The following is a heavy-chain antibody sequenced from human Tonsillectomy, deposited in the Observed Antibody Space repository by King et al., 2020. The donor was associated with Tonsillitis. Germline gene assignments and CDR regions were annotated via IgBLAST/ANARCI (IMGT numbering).Heavy chain of an antibody. D-gene: IGHD3-10*01. V-gene: IGHV4-34*01. Sequence: VQLQQWGAGLLKPSETLSLTCAVYGGSFSGYYWSWIRQPPGKGLEWIGEINHSGSTNYNPSLKSRVTISVDTSKNQFSLKLSSVTAADTAVYYCARGPYHGSGRNNWFDPWGQGTLVTVSS. J-gene: IGHJ5*02. CDR1: GGSFSGYY. CDR3: ARGPYHGSGRNNWFDP. CDR2: INHSGST.